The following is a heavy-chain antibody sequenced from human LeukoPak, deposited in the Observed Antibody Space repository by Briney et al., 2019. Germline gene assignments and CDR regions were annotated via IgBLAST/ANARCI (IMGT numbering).Heavy chain of an antibody. D-gene: IGHD3-9*01. J-gene: IGHJ4*02. Sequence: GGSLRLSCAASGFTFYSSAMNWVRQAPGKGLEWVSSISSSSSYIYYADSVKGRFTISRDNAKNSLYLQMNSLRAEDTAVYYCARSYDILTGHDPLYYYWGQGTLVTVSS. V-gene: IGHV3-21*01. CDR2: ISSSSSYI. CDR3: ARSYDILTGHDPLYYY. CDR1: GFTFYSSA.